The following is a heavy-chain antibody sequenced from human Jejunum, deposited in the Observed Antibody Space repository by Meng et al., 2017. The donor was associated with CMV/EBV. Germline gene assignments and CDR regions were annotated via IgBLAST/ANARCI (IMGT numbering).Heavy chain of an antibody. CDR3: ARDYCRSTSCYEP. CDR2: ISSSSTYI. Sequence: ASGGTCSSYSMNWLRQAPGKGLEWVSSISSSSTYIYYGDSVEGRFTISRDNAKNSLYLQMNSLRAEDTAVYYCARDYCRSTSCYEPWGQGTLVTVSS. V-gene: IGHV3-21*01. D-gene: IGHD2-2*01. CDR1: GGTCSSYS. J-gene: IGHJ5*02.